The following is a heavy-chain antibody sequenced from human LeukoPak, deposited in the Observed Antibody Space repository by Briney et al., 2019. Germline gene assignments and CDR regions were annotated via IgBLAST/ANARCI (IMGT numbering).Heavy chain of an antibody. CDR2: IYYTGST. CDR3: ARQHCDNSGYYRVNFDY. D-gene: IGHD3-22*01. CDR1: GGSISGSSYY. V-gene: IGHV4-39*01. J-gene: IGHJ4*02. Sequence: ASETLSLTCTVSGGSISGSSYYWGWIRQPPGKGLEWIGSIYYTGSTYYNPSLKSRVTISVDTSKNQFSLKLSSVTAADTAVYYCARQHCDNSGYYRVNFDYWGQGTLVTVSS.